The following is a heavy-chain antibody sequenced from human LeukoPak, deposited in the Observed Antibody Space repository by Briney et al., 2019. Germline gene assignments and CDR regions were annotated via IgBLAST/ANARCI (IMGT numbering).Heavy chain of an antibody. V-gene: IGHV1-2*02. CDR2: INPNSGDT. CDR1: GYTFTGYY. CDR3: ARDGEGLSGFYY. J-gene: IGHJ4*02. Sequence: SVRVSCKASGYTFTGYYIHWVRQAPGQGLEWMGWINPNSGDTNYAQKFQGRVAMTWDTSITTTNMELGRLRSDDTAVYYCARDGEGLSGFYYWGQGNLVTVSS. D-gene: IGHD3/OR15-3a*01.